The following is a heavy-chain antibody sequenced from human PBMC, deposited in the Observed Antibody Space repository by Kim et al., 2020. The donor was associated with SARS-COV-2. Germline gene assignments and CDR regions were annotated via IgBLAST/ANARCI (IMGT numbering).Heavy chain of an antibody. CDR3: ARTYDFWRDNWFDP. D-gene: IGHD3-3*01. CDR2: IYYSGST. CDR1: GGSISSGDYY. V-gene: IGHV4-30-4*01. J-gene: IGHJ5*02. Sequence: SETLSLTCTVSGGSISSGDYYWSWIRQPPGKGLEWIGYIYYSGSTYYNPSLKSRVTISVDTSKNQFSLKLSSVTAADTAVYYCARTYDFWRDNWFDPWGQGTLVTVSS.